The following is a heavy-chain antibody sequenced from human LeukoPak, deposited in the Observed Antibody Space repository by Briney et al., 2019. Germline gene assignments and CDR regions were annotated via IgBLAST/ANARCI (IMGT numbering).Heavy chain of an antibody. CDR1: GLTFSTYA. V-gene: IGHV3-30*04. D-gene: IGHD6-13*01. Sequence: PGGSLRLSCAASGLTFSTYAMHWVRQAPGKGLEWVTVISYDGNNEYYADSVKGRFTISRDNSKNTLYLQMNSLRVEDTAVYYCARAGDSSSWPNPFDYWGQGTLVTVSS. CDR2: ISYDGNNE. CDR3: ARAGDSSSWPNPFDY. J-gene: IGHJ4*02.